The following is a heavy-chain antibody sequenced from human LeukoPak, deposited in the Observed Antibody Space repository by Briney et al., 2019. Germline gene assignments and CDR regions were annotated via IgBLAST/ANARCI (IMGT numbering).Heavy chain of an antibody. Sequence: PSETPSLTCAVYGGSFSGYYWSWIRQPPGKGLEWIGEINHSGSTNYNPSLKSRVTISVDTSKNQFSLKLSSVTAADTAVYYCARGRGYRFDPWGQGTLVTVSS. CDR1: GGSFSGYY. CDR3: ARGRGYRFDP. V-gene: IGHV4-34*01. CDR2: INHSGST. D-gene: IGHD3-16*02. J-gene: IGHJ5*02.